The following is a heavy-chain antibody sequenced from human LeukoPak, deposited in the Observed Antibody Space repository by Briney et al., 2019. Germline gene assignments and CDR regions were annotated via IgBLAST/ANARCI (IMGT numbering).Heavy chain of an antibody. CDR1: GFTFSSYS. Sequence: GGSLRLSCAASGFTFSSYSMNWVRQAPGKGLEWVSSISSSSSYTYYADSVKGRFTISRDNAKNSLYLQMNSLRAEDTAVYYCARDYTGYFPWGQGTLVIVSS. V-gene: IGHV3-21*04. CDR3: ARDYTGYFP. CDR2: ISSSSSYT. D-gene: IGHD3-9*01. J-gene: IGHJ5*02.